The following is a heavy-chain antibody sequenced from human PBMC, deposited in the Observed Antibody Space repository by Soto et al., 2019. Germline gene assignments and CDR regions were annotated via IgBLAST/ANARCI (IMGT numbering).Heavy chain of an antibody. Sequence: ASVKVSCKASGYTFTGYYMHWVRQAPGQGLEWMGWINPDSGGTNYAQKFQGWVTMTRDTSIGTAYMELSRLRSDDTAVYYCARGETGVDYALNIWGQGTMVTVSS. J-gene: IGHJ3*02. D-gene: IGHD7-27*01. V-gene: IGHV1-2*04. CDR3: ARGETGVDYALNI. CDR1: GYTFTGYY. CDR2: INPDSGGT.